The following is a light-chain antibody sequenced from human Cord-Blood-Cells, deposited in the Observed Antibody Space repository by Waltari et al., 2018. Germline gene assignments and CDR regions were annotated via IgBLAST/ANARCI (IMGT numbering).Light chain of an antibody. CDR3: CSYAGSFPVV. Sequence: QSALTQPRSVSGSPGQSVTISCTGTSSDVGGYNYVSWYQQHPGKAPKHMIYDVSKRPSGVPDRFSGSKSGKTASLTISGLQAEDEADYYCCSYAGSFPVVFGGGTKLTVL. V-gene: IGLV2-11*01. J-gene: IGLJ2*01. CDR2: DVS. CDR1: SSDVGGYNY.